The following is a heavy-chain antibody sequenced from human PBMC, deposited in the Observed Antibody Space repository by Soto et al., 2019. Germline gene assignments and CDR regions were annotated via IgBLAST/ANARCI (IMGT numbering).Heavy chain of an antibody. Sequence: SETLSLTGAGYGGSFSGYWWSWIRQPPGKGLEWIGEINHSGSTNYNPSLKSRVTISVDTSKNQFSLKLSSVTAADTAVYYCARGSISGITMIVVDLRSKPQRHNWFDPWGQGTLVTVSS. CDR1: GGSFSGYW. J-gene: IGHJ5*02. CDR3: ARGSISGITMIVVDLRSKPQRHNWFDP. CDR2: INHSGST. V-gene: IGHV4-34*01. D-gene: IGHD3-22*01.